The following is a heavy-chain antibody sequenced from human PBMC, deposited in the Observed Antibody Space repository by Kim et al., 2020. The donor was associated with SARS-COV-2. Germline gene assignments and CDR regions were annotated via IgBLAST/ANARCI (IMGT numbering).Heavy chain of an antibody. Sequence: SETLSLTCTVSGGSISSSSYYWGWIRQPPGKGLEWIGSIYYSGSTYYNPSLKSRVTISVDTSKNQFSLKLSSVTAADTAVYYCARHYEGYCSGGSCSLMVGWFDPWGQGTLVTVSS. CDR2: IYYSGST. CDR1: GGSISSSSYY. V-gene: IGHV4-39*01. CDR3: ARHYEGYCSGGSCSLMVGWFDP. D-gene: IGHD2-15*01. J-gene: IGHJ5*02.